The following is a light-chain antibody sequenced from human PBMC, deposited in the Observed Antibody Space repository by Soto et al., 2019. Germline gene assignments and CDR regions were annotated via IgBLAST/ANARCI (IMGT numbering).Light chain of an antibody. Sequence: DIQMTQSPSTLSASVGDRVTITCRASQSINSWLAWYQQKPGKAPKLLIYKASSLESGVPSRFSGSVSGTEFTLTISSLQPDDVATYYCQQYNSYLYTFGQGTKLEIK. V-gene: IGKV1-5*03. J-gene: IGKJ2*01. CDR1: QSINSW. CDR2: KAS. CDR3: QQYNSYLYT.